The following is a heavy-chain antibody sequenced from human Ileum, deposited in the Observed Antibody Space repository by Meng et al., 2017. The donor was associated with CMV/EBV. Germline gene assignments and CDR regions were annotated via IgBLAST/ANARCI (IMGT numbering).Heavy chain of an antibody. CDR3: VRWASDYDFWSGDSDWFDP. J-gene: IGHJ5*02. V-gene: IGHV1-69*02. CDR2: IIPILGIA. CDR1: FNNYT. Sequence: FNNYTINGVRQAPGQGLEWVGRIIPILGIANYGQKFQGRVTITADKSTTTAYMELSSLRSEDTAVYYCVRWASDYDFWSGDSDWFDPWGQGTLVTVSS. D-gene: IGHD3-3*01.